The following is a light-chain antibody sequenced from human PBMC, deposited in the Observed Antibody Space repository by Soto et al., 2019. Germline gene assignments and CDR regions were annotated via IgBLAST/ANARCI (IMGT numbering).Light chain of an antibody. J-gene: IGLJ2*01. CDR1: SSNIGTGYN. CDR3: QSNDTSMSGFVV. Sequence: QSVLTQPPSVSGAPGQRVTISCTGSSSNIGTGYNVHWYQQLPGTAPKLLIYGNTNRPSGVPYRFSGSKSGTSASLPITGLQAEDEADYYCQSNDTSMSGFVVFGGGTKLTVL. CDR2: GNT. V-gene: IGLV1-40*01.